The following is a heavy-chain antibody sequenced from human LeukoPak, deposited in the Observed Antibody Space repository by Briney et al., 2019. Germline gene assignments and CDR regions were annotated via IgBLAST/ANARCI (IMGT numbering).Heavy chain of an antibody. J-gene: IGHJ4*02. CDR1: GYTFTGYY. D-gene: IGHD1-26*01. CDR3: ARDSGSYFRAADY. CDR2: INPNSGGT. Sequence: ASVKVSCKASGYTFTGYYMHWVRQAPGQGLEWMGWINPNSGGTNYAQKFQGRVTMTRDTSISTAYMELSRLRSDDTAVYYCARDSGSYFRAADYWGQGTLVTVSS. V-gene: IGHV1-2*02.